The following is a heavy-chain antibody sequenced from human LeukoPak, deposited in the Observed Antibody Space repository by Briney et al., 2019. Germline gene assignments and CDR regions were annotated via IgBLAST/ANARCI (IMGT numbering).Heavy chain of an antibody. D-gene: IGHD3-22*01. CDR3: ARAVRPRITMIVVVTTDYYYYMDV. CDR1: GYTFTGYY. CDR2: INPNSGGT. V-gene: IGHV1-2*02. Sequence: GASVKVSCKASGYTFTGYYMHWVRQAPGQGLEWMGWINPNSGGTNYAQKFQGRVTMTRNTSISTAYMELSSLRSEDTAVYYCARAVRPRITMIVVVTTDYYYYMDVWGKGTTVTVSS. J-gene: IGHJ6*03.